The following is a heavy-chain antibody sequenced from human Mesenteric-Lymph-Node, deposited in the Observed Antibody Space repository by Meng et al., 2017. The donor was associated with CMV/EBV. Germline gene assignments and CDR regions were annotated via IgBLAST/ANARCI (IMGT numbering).Heavy chain of an antibody. CDR1: GYFISSGYY. J-gene: IGHJ4*02. V-gene: IGHV4-38-2*02. CDR3: ARGGNYYDSSGYYTFDY. D-gene: IGHD3-22*01. Sequence: SETLSLTCTVSGYFISSGYYWGWIRQPPGRGLEWIGNIYHTGSTYYNPSLKSRVTISVDTSKNQFSLKLSSVTAADTAVYYCARGGNYYDSSGYYTFDYWGQGTLVTVSS. CDR2: IYHTGST.